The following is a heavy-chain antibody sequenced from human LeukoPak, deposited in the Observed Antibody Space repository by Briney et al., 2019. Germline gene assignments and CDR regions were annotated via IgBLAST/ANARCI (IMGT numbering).Heavy chain of an antibody. CDR1: GYTFTSYA. J-gene: IGHJ3*02. D-gene: IGHD3-22*01. Sequence: ASVKVSCKASGYTFTSYAMHWVRQAPGQRLEWMGWINAGNGNTKYSQEFQGRVTITRDTSASTAYMELSRLRSEDMAVYYCARNKLYDSSGYYDAFDIWGQGTMVTVSS. CDR3: ARNKLYDSSGYYDAFDI. V-gene: IGHV1-3*03. CDR2: INAGNGNT.